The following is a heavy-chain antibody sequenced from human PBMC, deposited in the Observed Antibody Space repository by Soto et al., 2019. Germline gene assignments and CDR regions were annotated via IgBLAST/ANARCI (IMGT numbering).Heavy chain of an antibody. D-gene: IGHD6-13*01. Sequence: SETLSLTCTVSGGSISSSSYYWGWIRQPPGKGLEWIGSIYYSGSTYYNPSLKRRVTISVDTSKNQFSLKLSSVTAADTAVYYCARHPVWQQLVGPGWCDPWGQGTLVTVSS. CDR3: ARHPVWQQLVGPGWCDP. CDR1: GGSISSSSYY. J-gene: IGHJ5*02. CDR2: IYYSGST. V-gene: IGHV4-39*01.